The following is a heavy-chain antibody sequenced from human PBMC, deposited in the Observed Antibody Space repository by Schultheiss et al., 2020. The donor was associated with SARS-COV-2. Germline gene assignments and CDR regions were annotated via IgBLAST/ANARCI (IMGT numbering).Heavy chain of an antibody. CDR3: ARAVGATDVGGY. CDR2: IIPIFGTA. V-gene: IGHV1-69*13. CDR1: GYTLTELS. D-gene: IGHD1-26*01. J-gene: IGHJ4*02. Sequence: SVKVSCKVSGYTLTELSMHWVRQAPGKGLEWMGGIIPIFGTANYAQKFQGRVTITADESTSTAYMELSSLRSEDTAVYYCARAVGATDVGGYWGQGTLVTVSS.